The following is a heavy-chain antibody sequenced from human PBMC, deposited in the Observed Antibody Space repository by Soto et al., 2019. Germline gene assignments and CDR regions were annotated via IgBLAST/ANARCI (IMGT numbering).Heavy chain of an antibody. V-gene: IGHV1-2*04. Sequence: ASVKVSCKASGYTFTGYYMHWVRQAPGQGLEWMGWINPNSGGTNYAQKFQGWVTMTRDTSISTAYMELSRLRSDDTAVYYCARARGSSSYYYYGMDVWGQGTAVTVSS. CDR3: ARARGSSSYYYYGMDV. CDR2: INPNSGGT. J-gene: IGHJ6*02. D-gene: IGHD6-6*01. CDR1: GYTFTGYY.